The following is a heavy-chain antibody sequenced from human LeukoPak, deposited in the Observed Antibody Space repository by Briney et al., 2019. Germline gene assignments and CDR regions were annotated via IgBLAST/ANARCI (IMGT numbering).Heavy chain of an antibody. D-gene: IGHD5-18*01. V-gene: IGHV3-11*01. Sequence: GGSLRLSCAASGFTFSDYYMSWIRQAPGKGLEWVSYISSSGSTIYYADSVKGRFTISRDNAKNSLYLQMNSLRAEDTAVCYCARVPRVQLWFFDYWGQGTLVTVSS. CDR2: ISSSGSTI. CDR3: ARVPRVQLWFFDY. CDR1: GFTFSDYY. J-gene: IGHJ4*02.